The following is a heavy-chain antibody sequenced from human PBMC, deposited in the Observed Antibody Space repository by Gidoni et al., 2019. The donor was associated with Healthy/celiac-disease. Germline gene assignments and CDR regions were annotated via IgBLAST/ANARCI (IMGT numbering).Heavy chain of an antibody. CDR2: IYTSGST. V-gene: IGHV4-61*02. CDR1: GGSISSGSYY. J-gene: IGHJ6*02. Sequence: QVQLQESGPGLVKPSQTLSLTCTVSGGSISSGSYYWSWIRPPAGKGLEWIGRIYTSGSTNYNPALKSRVTISVDTSKNQFSLKLSSVTAADTAVYYCARETSVAGTPPYGMDVWGQGTTVTVSS. CDR3: ARETSVAGTPPYGMDV. D-gene: IGHD6-19*01.